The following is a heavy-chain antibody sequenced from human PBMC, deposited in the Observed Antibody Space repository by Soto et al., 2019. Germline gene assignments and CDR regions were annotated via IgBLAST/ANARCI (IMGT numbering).Heavy chain of an antibody. Sequence: QVQLVQSGAEVKKPGASVKVSCKASGYIFPNYVIAWVRQAPGQGLEWMGWISAHNGDTSYAQKLQGRVTMTADTSTTTAYMELRSLSSADTAVYYCARIPPVNYYFDYWGQGTLVTVSS. J-gene: IGHJ4*02. CDR3: ARIPPVNYYFDY. V-gene: IGHV1-18*01. CDR2: ISAHNGDT. CDR1: GYIFPNYV.